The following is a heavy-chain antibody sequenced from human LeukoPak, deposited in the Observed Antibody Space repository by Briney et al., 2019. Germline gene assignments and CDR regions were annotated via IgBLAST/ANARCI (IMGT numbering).Heavy chain of an antibody. Sequence: PGGSLRLSCAASGFTFSSYGMHWVRQAPGKGLEWVAVISYDGSNKYYADSAKGRFTISRDNSKNTLYLQMNSLRAEDTAVYYCAKDFSADYGDSEEFDYWGQGTLVTVSS. CDR2: ISYDGSNK. CDR1: GFTFSSYG. J-gene: IGHJ4*02. CDR3: AKDFSADYGDSEEFDY. D-gene: IGHD4-17*01. V-gene: IGHV3-30*18.